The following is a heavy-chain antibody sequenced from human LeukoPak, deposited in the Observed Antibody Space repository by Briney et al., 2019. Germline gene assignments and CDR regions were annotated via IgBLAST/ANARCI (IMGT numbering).Heavy chain of an antibody. V-gene: IGHV1-69*06. D-gene: IGHD6-19*01. CDR1: GGTFSSYA. CDR2: IIPIFGTA. CDR3: ARDVSKAGYSSGWYYDY. J-gene: IGHJ4*02. Sequence: ASVKVSCKASGGTFSSYAISWVRQAPGQGLEWMGGIIPIFGTANYAQKFQGRVTITADKSTSTAYMELSSLRSEDAAVYYCARDVSKAGYSSGWYYDYWGQRTLVTVSS.